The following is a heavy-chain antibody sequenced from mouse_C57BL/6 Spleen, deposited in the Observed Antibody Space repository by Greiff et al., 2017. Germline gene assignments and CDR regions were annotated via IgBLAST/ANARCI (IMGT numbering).Heavy chain of an antibody. CDR2: IDPANGDT. Sequence: VQLQQSGPELVKPGASVKLSCTASGFTITDDYMHWVKQRPDQGLEWIGWIDPANGDTEYASKFQGKATITADTSSNTAYLQLSSLTSEDTAVYYCTRQLRLRFDAMDYWGQGTSVTVSS. D-gene: IGHD3-2*02. CDR3: TRQLRLRFDAMDY. CDR1: GFTITDDY. J-gene: IGHJ4*01. V-gene: IGHV14-4*01.